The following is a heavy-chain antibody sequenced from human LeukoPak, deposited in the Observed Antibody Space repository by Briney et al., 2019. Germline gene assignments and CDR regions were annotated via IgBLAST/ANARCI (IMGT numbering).Heavy chain of an antibody. CDR3: ARDFRGYSYVSGMDV. CDR2: IIPIFGTA. CDR1: GGTFSSYA. Sequence: ASVKVSCKASGGTFSSYAISWVRQAPGQGLEWMGGIIPIFGTANYAQKFQGRVTITADESTSTAYMELSSLRSEDMAVYYCARDFRGYSYVSGMDVWGQGTTVTVSS. J-gene: IGHJ6*02. V-gene: IGHV1-69*13. D-gene: IGHD5-18*01.